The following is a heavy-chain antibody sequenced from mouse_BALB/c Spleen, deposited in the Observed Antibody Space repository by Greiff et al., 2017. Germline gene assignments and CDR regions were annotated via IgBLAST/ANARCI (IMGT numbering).Heavy chain of an antibody. CDR2: INPSTGYT. CDR3: ARGTANAMDY. CDR1: GYTFTSYW. J-gene: IGHJ4*01. D-gene: IGHD1-2*01. Sequence: VQLQQSGAELAKPGASVKMSCKASGYTFTSYWMHWVKQRPGQGLEWIGYINPSTGYTEYNQKFKDKATLTADKSSSTAYMQLSSLTSEDSAVDYCARGTANAMDYWGQGTSVTVSS. V-gene: IGHV1-7*01.